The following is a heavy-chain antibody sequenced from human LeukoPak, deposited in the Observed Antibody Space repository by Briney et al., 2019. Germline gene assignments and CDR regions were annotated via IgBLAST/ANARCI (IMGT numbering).Heavy chain of an antibody. D-gene: IGHD4-17*01. CDR1: GFIFSSYG. Sequence: GGSLRLSCAASGFIFSSYGMHWVRQAPGKGLKWVAFIRSDGSNEYYADSVKGRFTISRDNSKNTLYLQMNSLRAEDTAVYYCAKDMLVTTLDYWGQGTLATVSS. CDR3: AKDMLVTTLDY. J-gene: IGHJ4*02. CDR2: IRSDGSNE. V-gene: IGHV3-30*02.